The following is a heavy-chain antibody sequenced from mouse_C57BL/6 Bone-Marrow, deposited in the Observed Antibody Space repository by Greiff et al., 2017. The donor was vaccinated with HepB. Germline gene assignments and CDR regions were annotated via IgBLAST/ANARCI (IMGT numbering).Heavy chain of an antibody. J-gene: IGHJ1*03. CDR3: ARSDGSSQGYFDV. D-gene: IGHD1-1*01. V-gene: IGHV1-53*01. CDR2: INPSNGGT. Sequence: QVHVKQPGTELVKPGASVKLSCKASGYTFTSYWMHWVKQRPGQGLEWIGNINPSNGGTNYNEKFKSKATLTVDKSSSTAYMQLSSLTSEDSAVYYCARSDGSSQGYFDVWGTGTTVTVSS. CDR1: GYTFTSYW.